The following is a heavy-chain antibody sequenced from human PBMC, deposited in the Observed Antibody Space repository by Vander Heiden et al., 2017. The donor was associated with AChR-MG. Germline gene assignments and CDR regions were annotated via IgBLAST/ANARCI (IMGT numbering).Heavy chain of an antibody. D-gene: IGHD1-26*01. CDR3: AREVGWLERYYSDY. J-gene: IGHJ4*02. Sequence: QVTLKESGPALVKPTQTLTLTCTFSGFSLSTRGMRVTWIRQPPGKALEWLARIDWDDDKFYSTSLKTRLSISKGTSKNQVVLTMTNMDPVDTATYFCAREVGWLERYYSDYWGQGTLVTVSS. CDR1: GFSLSTRGMR. CDR2: IDWDDDK. V-gene: IGHV2-70*04.